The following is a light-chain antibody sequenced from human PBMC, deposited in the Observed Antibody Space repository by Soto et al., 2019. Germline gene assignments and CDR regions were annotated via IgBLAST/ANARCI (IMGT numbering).Light chain of an antibody. J-gene: IGLJ1*01. CDR2: EGS. Sequence: ALTQPASVSGSPGQSITISCTGTSSDVGSYNLVSWYQQHPGKAPKVMIYEGSKRPSGASNRFSGSKSGNTASLTISGLQAEDEADYYCCSYAGSSSYVFGTGTKVTVL. CDR1: SSDVGSYNL. CDR3: CSYAGSSSYV. V-gene: IGLV2-23*01.